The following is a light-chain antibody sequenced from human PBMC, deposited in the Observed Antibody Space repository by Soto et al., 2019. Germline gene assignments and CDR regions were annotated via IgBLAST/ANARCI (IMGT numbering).Light chain of an antibody. Sequence: EIVLTQSPGTLSLSPGQRATLSCRASQSVGGSLAWYQQRPGQAPRLLVYHTSNRATGIPDRFSASGSGTDFTLTISRLEPEDFAVYYCQQYESSSRTFGQGTRLEIK. J-gene: IGKJ5*01. CDR3: QQYESSSRT. CDR1: QSVGGS. CDR2: HTS. V-gene: IGKV3-20*01.